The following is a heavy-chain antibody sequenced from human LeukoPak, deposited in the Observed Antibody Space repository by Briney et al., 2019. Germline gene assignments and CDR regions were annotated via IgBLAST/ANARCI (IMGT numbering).Heavy chain of an antibody. CDR1: GYTFTSYD. CDR2: MNPNNGNT. V-gene: IGHV1-18*01. CDR3: ARDTIGYSYGCYAFDI. Sequence: ASVKVSCKASGYTFTSYDINWVRQATGQGLEWMGWMNPNNGNTNYAQKLQGRVTMTTDTSTSTAYLELRSLRSDDTAVYYVARDTIGYSYGCYAFDIWGQGTMVTVSS. J-gene: IGHJ3*02. D-gene: IGHD5-18*01.